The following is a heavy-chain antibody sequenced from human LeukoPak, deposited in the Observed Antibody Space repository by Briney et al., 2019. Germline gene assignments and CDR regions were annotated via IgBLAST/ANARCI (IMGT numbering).Heavy chain of an antibody. CDR2: INPNSGGT. D-gene: IGHD3-22*01. Sequence: GASVKVSCKASGYTLTGYYMHWVRQAPGQGLEWMGWINPNSGGTNYAQKFQGRVTMTRDTSISTAYMELSRLRSDDTAVYYCSSYYYDSSGYHAFDIWGQGTMVTVSS. J-gene: IGHJ3*02. V-gene: IGHV1-2*02. CDR3: SSYYYDSSGYHAFDI. CDR1: GYTLTGYY.